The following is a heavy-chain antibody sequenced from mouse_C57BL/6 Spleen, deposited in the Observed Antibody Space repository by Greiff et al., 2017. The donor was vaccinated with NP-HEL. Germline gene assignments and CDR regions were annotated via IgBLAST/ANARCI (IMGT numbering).Heavy chain of an antibody. CDR3: AATVVAYYFDY. CDR1: GFTIKNTY. J-gene: IGHJ2*01. D-gene: IGHD1-1*01. Sequence: VQLQQSVAELVRPGASVKLSCTASGFTIKNTYMHWVKQRPEQGLEWIGRIDPANGNTKYAPKFQGKATITADTSSNTAYLQLSSLTSEDTAIYYCAATVVAYYFDYWGQGTTLTVSS. V-gene: IGHV14-3*01. CDR2: IDPANGNT.